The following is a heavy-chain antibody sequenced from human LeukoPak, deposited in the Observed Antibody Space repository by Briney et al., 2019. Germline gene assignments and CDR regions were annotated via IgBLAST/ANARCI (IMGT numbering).Heavy chain of an antibody. J-gene: IGHJ4*02. CDR2: MNPNSGNT. Sequence: VKVSCKASGYTFTSYDINWVRQATGQGLEWMGWMNPNSGNTGYAQKFQGRVTMTRNTSISTAYMELSNLRSEDTAVYYCARYCSGGSCSNFDYWGQGTLVTVSS. D-gene: IGHD2-15*01. V-gene: IGHV1-8*01. CDR3: ARYCSGGSCSNFDY. CDR1: GYTFTSYD.